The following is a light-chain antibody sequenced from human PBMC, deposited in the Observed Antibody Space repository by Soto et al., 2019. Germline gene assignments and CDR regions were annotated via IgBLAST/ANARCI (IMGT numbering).Light chain of an antibody. CDR3: EQDNCCPHN. CDR2: AAS. Sequence: DIQMTQSPSSVSASVGDRVTITCRASQGISSWLAWYQQKPGKAPKLLIYAASSLQSGVPSRFSGSGSWTDFTPAISSLQPEDFATDDCEQDNCCPHNFGQGTKLESK. V-gene: IGKV1-12*01. CDR1: QGISSW. J-gene: IGKJ2*01.